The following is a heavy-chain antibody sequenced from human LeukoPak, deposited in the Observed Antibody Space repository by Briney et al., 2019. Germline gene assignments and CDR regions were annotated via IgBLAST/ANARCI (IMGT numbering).Heavy chain of an antibody. CDR1: GGSFSGYY. D-gene: IGHD3-10*01. V-gene: IGHV4-34*01. J-gene: IGHJ6*03. CDR2: INHSGST. CDR3: ARFGGYYYYYMDV. Sequence: SETLCLTCAVYGGSFSGYYWSWIRQPPGKGLEWIGEINHSGSTYYNPSLKSRVTISVDTSKNQFSLKLSSVTAADTAVYYCARFGGYYYYYMDVWGKGTTVTVSS.